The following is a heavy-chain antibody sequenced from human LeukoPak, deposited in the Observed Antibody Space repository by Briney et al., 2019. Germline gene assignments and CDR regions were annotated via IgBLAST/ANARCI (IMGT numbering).Heavy chain of an antibody. D-gene: IGHD1-26*01. Sequence: SETLSLTCAVYGGSFSGYYWSWIRQPPGKGLEWIGEINHSGSTNYNPSLKSRVTISVDTSKNQFSLKLSSVTAADTAVYYCARGPIVGASVARTNWFDPWGQGTLVTVSS. CDR2: INHSGST. CDR1: GGSFSGYY. J-gene: IGHJ5*02. V-gene: IGHV4-34*01. CDR3: ARGPIVGASVARTNWFDP.